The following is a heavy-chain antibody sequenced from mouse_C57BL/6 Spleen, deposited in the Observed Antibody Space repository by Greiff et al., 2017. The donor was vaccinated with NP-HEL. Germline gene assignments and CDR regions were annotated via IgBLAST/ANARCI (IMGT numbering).Heavy chain of an antibody. CDR3: ARENYYGSIRYFDV. Sequence: EVKLVESEGGLVQPGSSMKLSCTASGFTFSDYYMAWVRQVPEKGLEWVANINYDGSSTYYLDSLKSRFIISRDNAKNILYLQMSSLKSEDTATYYCARENYYGSIRYFDVWGTGTTVTVSS. J-gene: IGHJ1*03. CDR2: INYDGSST. CDR1: GFTFSDYY. V-gene: IGHV5-16*01. D-gene: IGHD1-1*01.